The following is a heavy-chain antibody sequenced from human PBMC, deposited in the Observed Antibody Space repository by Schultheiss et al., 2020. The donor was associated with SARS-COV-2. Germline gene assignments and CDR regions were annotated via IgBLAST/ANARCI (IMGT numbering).Heavy chain of an antibody. CDR3: ARVPRFYYMDV. D-gene: IGHD3-3*01. Sequence: SETLSLTCTVSGGSISSYYWSWIRQPPGKGLEWFGEINHSGSTNYNPSLKSRVTMSVDTSKNQFSLKLSSVTAADTAVYYCARVPRFYYMDVWGKGTTVTVSS. V-gene: IGHV4-34*01. CDR1: GGSISSYY. CDR2: INHSGST. J-gene: IGHJ6*03.